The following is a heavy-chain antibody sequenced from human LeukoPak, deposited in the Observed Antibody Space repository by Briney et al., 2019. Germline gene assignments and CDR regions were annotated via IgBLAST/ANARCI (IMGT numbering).Heavy chain of an antibody. J-gene: IGHJ3*02. CDR2: INRSGST. CDR3: ARGLWVRLVVPAAICFGFGGDCYSDAFDI. V-gene: IGHV4-34*01. D-gene: IGHD2-2*02. Sequence: SETLSLTCAVYGGSFSGYYWSWIRQPPGKGLEWIGEINRSGSTNYNPSLKSRVTISVDTSKNQFSLKLSSVTAADTAVYYCARGLWVRLVVPAAICFGFGGDCYSDAFDIWGQGTMVTVSS. CDR1: GGSFSGYY.